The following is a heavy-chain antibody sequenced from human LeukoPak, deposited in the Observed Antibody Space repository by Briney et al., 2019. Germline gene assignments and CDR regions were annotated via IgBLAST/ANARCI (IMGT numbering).Heavy chain of an antibody. Sequence: PSETLSLTCTVSGGSISSSSYYWGWIRQPPGKGLEWIGSIYYSGSTYYIPSLKSRVTISVDTSKNQFSLKLSSVTAADTAVYYCATGYCSSGSCYSDYYYGMDVWGQGTTVTVSS. V-gene: IGHV4-39*01. J-gene: IGHJ6*02. CDR2: IYYSGST. CDR1: GGSISSSSYY. D-gene: IGHD2-15*01. CDR3: ATGYCSSGSCYSDYYYGMDV.